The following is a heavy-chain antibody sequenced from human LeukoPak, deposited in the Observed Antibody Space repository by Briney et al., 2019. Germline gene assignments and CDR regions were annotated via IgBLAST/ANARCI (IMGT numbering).Heavy chain of an antibody. Sequence: GESLRLSCAASGFTFSNHNMNWVRQAPGKGLEWVSYISTSSTTMYYADSVKGRFTISRDNAKNLLYLQMNGLRAEDTAVYYCAGYGDYAPWGQGTLVTVSS. D-gene: IGHD4-17*01. J-gene: IGHJ5*02. V-gene: IGHV3-48*01. CDR2: ISTSSTTM. CDR1: GFTFSNHN. CDR3: AGYGDYAP.